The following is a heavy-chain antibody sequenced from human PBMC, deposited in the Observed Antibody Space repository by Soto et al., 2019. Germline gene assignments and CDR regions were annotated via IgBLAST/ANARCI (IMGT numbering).Heavy chain of an antibody. J-gene: IGHJ4*02. CDR1: GGSFSGYY. CDR2: INHSGST. D-gene: IGHD6-13*01. Sequence: SETLSLTCAVYGGSFSGYYWSWIRQPPGKGLEWIGEINHSGSTNYNPSLKSRVTISVDTSKNQFSLKLSSVTAADTAVYYCARGVRSSWYMQSQVLFYFDYWGQGTLVTVSS. V-gene: IGHV4-34*01. CDR3: ARGVRSSWYMQSQVLFYFDY.